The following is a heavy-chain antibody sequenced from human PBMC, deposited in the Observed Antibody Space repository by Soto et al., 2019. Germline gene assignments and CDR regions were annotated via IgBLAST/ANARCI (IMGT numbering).Heavy chain of an antibody. CDR2: IYYSGST. CDR1: CGAISSSSYY. V-gene: IGHV4-39*01. CDR3: ARHVSGRDTAMVNWFDP. D-gene: IGHD5-18*01. Sequence: LSLTCTVSCGAISSSSYYWGWIRQPPGKGLEWIGSIYYSGSTYYNPSLKSRVTISVDTSKNQFSLKLSSVTAADTAVYYCARHVSGRDTAMVNWFDPWGQGTLVTVSS. J-gene: IGHJ5*02.